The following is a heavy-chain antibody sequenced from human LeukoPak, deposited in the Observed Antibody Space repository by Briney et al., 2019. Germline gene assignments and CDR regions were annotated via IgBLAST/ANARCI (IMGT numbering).Heavy chain of an antibody. V-gene: IGHV3-15*01. D-gene: IGHD2-2*02. CDR2: IKSNTDGGTT. J-gene: IGHJ4*02. CDR1: GFTFSDAW. CDR3: TTQLLYEHNFDY. Sequence: GGSLRLSCAASGFTFSDAWMSWVRRTPGKGLEWVGRIKSNTDGGTTDFAAPVKGRFTISRDDSENALYLQMNSLKTEDTAVYYCTTQLLYEHNFDYWGQGTLVTVSS.